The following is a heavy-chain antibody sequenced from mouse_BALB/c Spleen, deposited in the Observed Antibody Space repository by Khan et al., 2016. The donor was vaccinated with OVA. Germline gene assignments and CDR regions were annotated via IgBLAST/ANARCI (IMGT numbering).Heavy chain of an antibody. D-gene: IGHD2-14*01. CDR1: GYSFTLYY. CDR3: ARGYDFFAY. CDR2: VNPNTGGS. J-gene: IGHJ3*01. V-gene: IGHV1-26*01. Sequence: VQLKQSGPNLVKPGASVKISCKASGYSFTLYYMTWVKQSPGKSLEWIERVNPNTGGSDYNQEFKGKAILTVDKSSNTAYLELHSLTSEDSAVYYCARGYDFFAYWGQGTLVTVSA.